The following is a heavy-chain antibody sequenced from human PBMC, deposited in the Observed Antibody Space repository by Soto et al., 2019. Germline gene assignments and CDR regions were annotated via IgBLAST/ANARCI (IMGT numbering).Heavy chain of an antibody. CDR2: LKSDNGGT. CDR1: GYTFTGHY. D-gene: IGHD3-10*01. V-gene: IGHV1-2*02. Sequence: QVQLVQSGAQVKPPGASVKVSCKASGYTFTGHYMHWVRQVSGKRLEHLGWLKSDNGGTYYAPKFQCRVTFTRDTSTSTAYMELSGLQSDETAVYFCARDLCPLGSGSACPLYGLDIWGQGTTVVVS. CDR3: ARDLCPLGSGSACPLYGLDI. J-gene: IGHJ6*02.